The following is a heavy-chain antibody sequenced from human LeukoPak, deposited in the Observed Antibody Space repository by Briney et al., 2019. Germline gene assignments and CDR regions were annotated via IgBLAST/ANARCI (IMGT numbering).Heavy chain of an antibody. CDR1: GFIFSNHE. D-gene: IGHD3-10*01. Sequence: EGSLRLSCEASGFIFSNHEMSWVRQAPGKGLEWLSSISDSGSSIYYADSVKGRLTISRNNAKNSLYLQMSSLRVEDTAVYYCAKAPRRTLVRGVITYYHYMDVWGKGTAVTISS. CDR3: AKAPRRTLVRGVITYYHYMDV. J-gene: IGHJ6*03. V-gene: IGHV3-48*03. CDR2: ISDSGSSI.